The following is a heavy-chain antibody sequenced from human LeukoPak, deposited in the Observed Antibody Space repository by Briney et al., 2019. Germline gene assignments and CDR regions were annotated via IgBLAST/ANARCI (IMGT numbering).Heavy chain of an antibody. V-gene: IGHV3-11*01. Sequence: PGGSLRLSCAASGFTFSDYYMSWIRQPPGKGLEWVSYISSSGSTIYYADSVKGRFTISRDNSKNTLFLQMNSLRAEDTAVYYCAANGESTDWHWNYWGQGTLVSVSS. CDR2: ISSSGSTI. CDR3: AANGESTDWHWNY. CDR1: GFTFSDYY. J-gene: IGHJ4*02. D-gene: IGHD3-9*01.